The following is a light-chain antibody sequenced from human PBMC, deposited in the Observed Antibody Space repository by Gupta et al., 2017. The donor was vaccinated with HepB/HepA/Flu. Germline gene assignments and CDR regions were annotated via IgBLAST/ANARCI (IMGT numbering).Light chain of an antibody. CDR1: QNIDNY. V-gene: IGKV1-39*01. CDR3: QQSDNTPLT. CDR2: EAS. Sequence: DIQMTQSPSSLSASVGDRVTITCRASQNIDNYLDWYQQKPGKAPKVLIYEASSLQSGVPSRFSGSGSGTDFTLTISRLQPEDSATYYCQQSDNTPLTFGQGTRLEIK. J-gene: IGKJ5*01.